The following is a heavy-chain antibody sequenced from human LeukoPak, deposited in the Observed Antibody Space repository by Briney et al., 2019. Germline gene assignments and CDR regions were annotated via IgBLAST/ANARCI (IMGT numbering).Heavy chain of an antibody. V-gene: IGHV3-7*01. CDR1: GFTFSSYW. CDR2: IKQDGSEK. CDR3: ARGASGIQLWFFDP. Sequence: PGGSLRLSCAASGFTFSSYWMSWVPKAPGKGLEWVANIKQDGSEKYYVDSVKGRFTISRDNAKNSLFLQMNSLRAEDTAVYYCARGASGIQLWFFDPWGQGTLVSVSS. J-gene: IGHJ5*02. D-gene: IGHD5-18*01.